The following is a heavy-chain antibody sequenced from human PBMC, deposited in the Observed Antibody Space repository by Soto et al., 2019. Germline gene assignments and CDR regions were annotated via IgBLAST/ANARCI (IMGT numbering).Heavy chain of an antibody. CDR2: IKSKTDGGTT. CDR3: TTDLPKLVGATATDY. Sequence: EVQLVESGGGLVKPGGSLRLSCAASGFTFSNAWMNWARQAPGKGLEWVGRIKSKTDGGTTDYAAPVKGRFTISRDDSKNTLYLQMNSLKTEDTAVYYCTTDLPKLVGATATDYWGQGTLVTVSS. D-gene: IGHD1-26*01. CDR1: GFTFSNAW. V-gene: IGHV3-15*07. J-gene: IGHJ4*02.